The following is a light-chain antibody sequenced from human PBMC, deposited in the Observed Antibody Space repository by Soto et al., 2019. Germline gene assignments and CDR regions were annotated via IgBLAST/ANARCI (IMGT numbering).Light chain of an antibody. Sequence: EIVMTQSPATLSVSPGERATLSCRASQSVSSNLAWYQQKPGQAPRLLIYGASTRATGIPARFSGSGSGTEFTLTISSLQSEDLAVYYCQQYNNLPPFTFGPGTKVDIK. J-gene: IGKJ3*01. V-gene: IGKV3-15*01. CDR1: QSVSSN. CDR3: QQYNNLPPFT. CDR2: GAS.